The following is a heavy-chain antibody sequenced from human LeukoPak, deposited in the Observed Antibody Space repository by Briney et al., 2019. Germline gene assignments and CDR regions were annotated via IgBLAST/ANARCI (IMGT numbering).Heavy chain of an antibody. CDR1: GYTFTSYD. Sequence: AASVTVSCKASGYTFTSYDINWLRQATGQGLEWMGWMNPNSGNTGYEQKFQGRDTKTRNPSISTAYLELSSLRSEDTAVYYCAREVATDYYYYYGMDVWRQGTTVTVSS. V-gene: IGHV1-8*01. CDR3: AREVATDYYYYYGMDV. CDR2: MNPNSGNT. J-gene: IGHJ6*02. D-gene: IGHD5-12*01.